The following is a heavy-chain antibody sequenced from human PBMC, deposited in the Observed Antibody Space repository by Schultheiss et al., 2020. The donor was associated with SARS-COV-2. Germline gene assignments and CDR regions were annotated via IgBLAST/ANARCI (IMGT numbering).Heavy chain of an antibody. CDR1: GYTFTSYG. D-gene: IGHD5-24*01. J-gene: IGHJ3*02. V-gene: IGHV1-69*06. CDR2: IIPIFNRA. CDR3: ARASRDGYPDAFDI. Sequence: SVKVSCKASGYTFTSYGINWVRQAPGQGLEWMGGIIPIFNRANYAQKFQGRVTITADRSTSTVYMELNSLRSEDTAVYYCARASRDGYPDAFDIWGQGTMVTVSS.